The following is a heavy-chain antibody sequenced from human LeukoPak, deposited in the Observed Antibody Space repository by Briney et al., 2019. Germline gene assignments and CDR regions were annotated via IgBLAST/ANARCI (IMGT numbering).Heavy chain of an antibody. CDR1: GFTFSSYE. Sequence: GGSLRLSCAAPGFTFSSYEMNWVRQAPGKGLEWVSYISSSGSTIYYADSVKGRFTISRDNAKNSPYLQMNSLRAEDTAVYYCARVGNSPDYWGQGTLVTVSS. CDR3: ARVGNSPDY. CDR2: ISSSGSTI. J-gene: IGHJ4*02. D-gene: IGHD4-23*01. V-gene: IGHV3-48*03.